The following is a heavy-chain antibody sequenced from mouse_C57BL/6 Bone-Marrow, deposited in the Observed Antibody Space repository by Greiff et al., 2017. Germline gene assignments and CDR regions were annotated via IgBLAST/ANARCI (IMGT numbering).Heavy chain of an antibody. CDR2: FYPGSGSI. CDR3: ARHEMYYDYEGYFDY. J-gene: IGHJ2*01. Sequence: QVQLKQSGAELVKPGASVKLSCKASGYIFTEYTIHWVKQRSGQGLEWIGWFYPGSGSIKYNERFKDKATLTADKSSNTVDMELSRLTSEDSAVYFCARHEMYYDYEGYFDYWGQGTTLTVSS. V-gene: IGHV1-62-2*01. CDR1: GYIFTEYT. D-gene: IGHD2-4*01.